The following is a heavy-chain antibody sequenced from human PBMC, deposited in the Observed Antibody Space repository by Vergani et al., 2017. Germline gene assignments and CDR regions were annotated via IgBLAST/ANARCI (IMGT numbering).Heavy chain of an antibody. CDR2: ISFDGTNE. Sequence: QVQLVESGGGVVKPGTSLRLSCVVSGFALNRHAMYWVRQAPGKVLEWVVGISFDGTNEYYPDLVKGRFTISRDIAKNTLYLQVRSLRLEDTGVYHCVRDRGLCAGGRFYTEAWDYWGQGTPVTVSS. CDR1: GFALNRHA. J-gene: IGHJ4*02. V-gene: IGHV3-30-3*01. CDR3: VRDRGLCAGGRFYTEAWDY. D-gene: IGHD2-2*02.